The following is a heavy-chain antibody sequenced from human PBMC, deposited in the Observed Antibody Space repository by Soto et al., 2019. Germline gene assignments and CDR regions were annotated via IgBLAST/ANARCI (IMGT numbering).Heavy chain of an antibody. Sequence: EVQLVESGGGLVQPGGSLRLSCAASGFTFSSYSMNWVRQAPGKGLEWVSYISSSSSTIYYADSVKGRFTISRDNAKNSLYLQMNSLRDEDTAVYYCARANIAVAVRRLNFQHWGQGTLVTVSS. CDR2: ISSSSSTI. J-gene: IGHJ1*01. V-gene: IGHV3-48*02. CDR3: ARANIAVAVRRLNFQH. D-gene: IGHD6-19*01. CDR1: GFTFSSYS.